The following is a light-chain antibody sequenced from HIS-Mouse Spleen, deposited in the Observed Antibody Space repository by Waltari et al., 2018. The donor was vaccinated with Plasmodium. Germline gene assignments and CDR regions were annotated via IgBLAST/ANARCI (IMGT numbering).Light chain of an antibody. Sequence: DIQITQSPSSLSASVGDSVTITCRDSYGISNYLAWYQQKPGKVPKLLNYAASTLQSVVASRFSGSGPGTYFTLNISSPQPEDVATYYCQKYNSAPWTFGQGTKVEIK. CDR1: YGISNY. V-gene: IGKV1-27*01. J-gene: IGKJ1*01. CDR3: QKYNSAPWT. CDR2: AAS.